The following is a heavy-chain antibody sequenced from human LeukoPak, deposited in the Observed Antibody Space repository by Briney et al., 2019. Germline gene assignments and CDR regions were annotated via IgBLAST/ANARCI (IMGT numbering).Heavy chain of an antibody. Sequence: SETLSLTCTVSGGSISSGSYYWSWIRQPAGKGLEWIGRIYTSGSTNYNPSLKSRVTISVDTSKNQFSLKLSSVTAADTAVYYCARHFLSGGFFMTFDYWGQGTLVTVSS. CDR2: IYTSGST. J-gene: IGHJ4*02. CDR1: GGSISSGSYY. D-gene: IGHD2-15*01. CDR3: ARHFLSGGFFMTFDY. V-gene: IGHV4-61*02.